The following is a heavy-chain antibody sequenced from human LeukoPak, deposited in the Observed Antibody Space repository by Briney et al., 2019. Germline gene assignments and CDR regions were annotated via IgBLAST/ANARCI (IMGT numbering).Heavy chain of an antibody. CDR3: AGERGEEYSSGWYKGNYFDN. CDR2: IYTSGST. J-gene: IGHJ4*02. Sequence: SETLSLTCTVSGGSISSYYWSWIRQPAGKGLEWIGRIYTSGSTNYNPSLKSRVTMSVDTSKNQFSLKLTSVTGADTAVYYCAGERGEEYSSGWYKGNYFDNWGQGIRVTVSS. V-gene: IGHV4-4*07. D-gene: IGHD6-19*01. CDR1: GGSISSYY.